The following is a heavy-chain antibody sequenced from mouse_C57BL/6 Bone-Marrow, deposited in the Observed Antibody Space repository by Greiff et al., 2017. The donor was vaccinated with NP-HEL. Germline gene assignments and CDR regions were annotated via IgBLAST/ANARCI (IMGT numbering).Heavy chain of an antibody. D-gene: IGHD2-10*01. J-gene: IGHJ4*01. Sequence: EVKLQESGGGLVQPGESLKLSCESNEYEFPSHDMSWVRKTPEKRLELVAAINSDGGSTYYPDTMERRFIISRDNTKKTLYLQMSSLRSEDTALFYSARPRLLYTYYYAMDYWGQGTSVTVSS. CDR1: EYEFPSHD. CDR2: INSDGGST. CDR3: ARPRLLYTYYYAMDY. V-gene: IGHV5-2*01.